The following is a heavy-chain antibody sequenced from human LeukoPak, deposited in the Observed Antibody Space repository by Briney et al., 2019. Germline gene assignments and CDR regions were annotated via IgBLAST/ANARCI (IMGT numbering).Heavy chain of an antibody. V-gene: IGHV1-18*01. CDR2: ISAYNGNT. J-gene: IGHJ3*02. Sequence: ASVKVSCKASGYTFTSYGISWVRQAPGQGLEWIGWISAYNGNTNYAQKLQGRVTMTTDTSTSTAYMELRSLRSDDTAVYYCAIRDYGGNLDAFDIWGQGTMVTVSS. CDR3: AIRDYGGNLDAFDI. CDR1: GYTFTSYG. D-gene: IGHD4-23*01.